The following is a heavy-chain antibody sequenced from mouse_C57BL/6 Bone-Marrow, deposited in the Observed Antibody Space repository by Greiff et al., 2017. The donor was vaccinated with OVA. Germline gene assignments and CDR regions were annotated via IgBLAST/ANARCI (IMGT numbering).Heavy chain of an antibody. D-gene: IGHD6-1*01. CDR1: GYTFTSYT. Sequence: VKLMESGAELARPGASVKMSCKASGYTFTSYTMHWVKQRPGQGLEWIGYINPSSGYTKYNQKFKDKATLTADKSSSTAYMQLSSLTSEDSAVYYCARSAPSGSFDYWGQGTTLTVSS. CDR3: ARSAPSGSFDY. CDR2: INPSSGYT. V-gene: IGHV1-4*01. J-gene: IGHJ2*01.